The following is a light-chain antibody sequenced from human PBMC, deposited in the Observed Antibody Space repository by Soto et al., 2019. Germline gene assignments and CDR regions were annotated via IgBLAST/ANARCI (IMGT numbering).Light chain of an antibody. Sequence: QSVLTQSPSASASLGASVKLTCTLSSGHSTYGIAWHQQQPEKGPRYLMKVNSDGSHTKGDGIPDRFSGSSSGAERYLTISSLHSEDEADYYCQTWDTGIRVFGGGTKLTVL. CDR1: SGHSTYG. CDR2: VNSDGSH. V-gene: IGLV4-69*01. CDR3: QTWDTGIRV. J-gene: IGLJ2*01.